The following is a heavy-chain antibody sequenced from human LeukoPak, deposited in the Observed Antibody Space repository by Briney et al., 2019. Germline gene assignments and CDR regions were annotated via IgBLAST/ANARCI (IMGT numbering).Heavy chain of an antibody. J-gene: IGHJ3*02. V-gene: IGHV1-18*01. CDR2: VSGYDGRT. CDR3: ARDYYNDYEDTFDI. Sequence: ASVKVSCKASGYSFASYGISWVRQAPGQGLKWMGWVSGYDGRTNYAQNLKGRVTVTAETSTSTVYMELRSLRSDDTAIYYCARDYYNDYEDTFDIWGQGTVVTVSS. CDR1: GYSFASYG. D-gene: IGHD4-11*01.